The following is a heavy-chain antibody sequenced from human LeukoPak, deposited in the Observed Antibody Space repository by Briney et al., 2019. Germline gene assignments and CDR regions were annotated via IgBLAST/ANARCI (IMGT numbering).Heavy chain of an antibody. D-gene: IGHD6-13*01. CDR2: INSDGSST. CDR1: GFTFSSYW. CDR3: ASSSSWYHFDY. J-gene: IGHJ4*02. Sequence: PGGSLRLSCAASGFTFSSYWMHWVRQAPGKGLVWVSRINSDGSSTSYADSVKGRFTISRDNAKNTLYLQMNSLRAEDTAVNYCASSSSWYHFDYWGQGTLVTVSS. V-gene: IGHV3-74*01.